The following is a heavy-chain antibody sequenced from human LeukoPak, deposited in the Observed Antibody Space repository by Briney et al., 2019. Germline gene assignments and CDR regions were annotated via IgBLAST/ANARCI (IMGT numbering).Heavy chain of an antibody. Sequence: ASVKVSCKVSGYTLTELSMHWVRQAPGQGLEWMGWINPNSGGTNYAQKFQGWVTMTRDTSISTAYMELSRLRSDDTAVYYCARAYRIAAAGKDPGFCDYWGQGTLVTVSS. CDR1: GYTLTELS. CDR2: INPNSGGT. J-gene: IGHJ4*02. D-gene: IGHD6-13*01. V-gene: IGHV1-2*04. CDR3: ARAYRIAAAGKDPGFCDY.